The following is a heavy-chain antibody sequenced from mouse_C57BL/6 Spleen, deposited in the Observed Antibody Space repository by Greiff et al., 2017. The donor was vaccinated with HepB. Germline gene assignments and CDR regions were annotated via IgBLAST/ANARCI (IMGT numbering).Heavy chain of an antibody. V-gene: IGHV1-81*01. CDR1: GYTFTSYG. J-gene: IGHJ2*01. CDR3: ARNYYGSSPYYFDY. D-gene: IGHD1-1*01. Sequence: VKLVESGAELARPGASVKLSCKASGYTFTSYGISWVKQRTGQGLEWIGEIYPRSGNTYYNEKFKGKATLTADKSSSTAYMELRSLTSEDSAVYFCARNYYGSSPYYFDYWGQGTTLTVSS. CDR2: IYPRSGNT.